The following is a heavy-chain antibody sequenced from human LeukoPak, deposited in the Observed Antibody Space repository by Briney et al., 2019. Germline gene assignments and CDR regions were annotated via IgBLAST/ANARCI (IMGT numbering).Heavy chain of an antibody. CDR3: ARADGYSSSWYYYYYGMDV. Sequence: SETLSLTCAVYGGSFSGHYWSWIRQPPGKGLEWIGEINHSGSTNYNPSLKSRVTISVDTSKNQFSLKLSSVTAADTAVYYCARADGYSSSWYYYYYGMDVWGQGTTVTVSS. CDR2: INHSGST. V-gene: IGHV4-34*01. D-gene: IGHD6-13*01. J-gene: IGHJ6*02. CDR1: GGSFSGHY.